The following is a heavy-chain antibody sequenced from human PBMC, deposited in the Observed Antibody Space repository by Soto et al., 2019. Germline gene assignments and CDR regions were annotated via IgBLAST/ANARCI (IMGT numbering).Heavy chain of an antibody. CDR1: GGSISSYY. D-gene: IGHD2-2*01. CDR2: IYYSGST. CDR3: ARLVVVPAASYYFDY. Sequence: PSETLSLTCTVSGGSISSYYWSWIRQPPGKGLEWIGYIYYSGSTNYNPSLKSRVTISVGTSKNQFSLKLSSVTAADTSVYYCARLVVVPAASYYFDYWGQGTLVTVSS. V-gene: IGHV4-59*08. J-gene: IGHJ4*02.